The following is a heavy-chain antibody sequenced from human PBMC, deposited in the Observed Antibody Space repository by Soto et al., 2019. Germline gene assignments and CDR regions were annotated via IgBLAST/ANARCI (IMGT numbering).Heavy chain of an antibody. CDR2: INHSGST. V-gene: IGHV4-34*01. J-gene: IGHJ6*03. Sequence: PSXTLSLTCAVYGGSLSGYYWSWIRQPPVKGLQWIGEINHSGSTNYNPSLKSRVTISVDTSKNQFSLKLSSVTAADTAVYYCARGVTIFGVEINYYYYYMDVWGKGTTVTVSS. D-gene: IGHD3-3*01. CDR3: ARGVTIFGVEINYYYYYMDV. CDR1: GGSLSGYY.